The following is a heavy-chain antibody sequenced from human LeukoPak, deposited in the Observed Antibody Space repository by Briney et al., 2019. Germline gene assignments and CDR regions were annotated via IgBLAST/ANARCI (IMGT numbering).Heavy chain of an antibody. V-gene: IGHV4-59*01. CDR2: IYYSGST. CDR3: ARDSSGAFDI. D-gene: IGHD6-6*01. Sequence: SGTLSLTCTVSGFSISSYYWSWIRQPPGKGLEWIGYIYYSGSTNYNPALKSRVTISVDTSKNQFSLKLSSVTAADTAVYYCARDSSGAFDIWGQGTMVTVSS. J-gene: IGHJ3*02. CDR1: GFSISSYY.